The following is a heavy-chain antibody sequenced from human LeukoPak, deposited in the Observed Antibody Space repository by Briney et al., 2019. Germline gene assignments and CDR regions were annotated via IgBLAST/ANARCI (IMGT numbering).Heavy chain of an antibody. CDR2: ISSNGDST. Sequence: GGSLRLSCAASGFTFSSYAMHWVRQAPGKGLEYVSAISSNGDSTYYANSVKGRFTISRDNSKNTLYLQMGSLRAEDMAVYYRARGAKGDLYDYWGQGTLVTVSS. V-gene: IGHV3-64*01. CDR1: GFTFSSYA. J-gene: IGHJ4*02. D-gene: IGHD2-21*01. CDR3: ARGAKGDLYDY.